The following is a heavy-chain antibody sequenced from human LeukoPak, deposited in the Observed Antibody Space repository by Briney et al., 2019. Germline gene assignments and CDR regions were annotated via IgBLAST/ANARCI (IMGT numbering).Heavy chain of an antibody. CDR3: ARVPYYYGSGSPPNY. Sequence: GGSLRLSCAASGFTFSSYWMHWVRQAPGKGLVWVSRINSDGSSTSYADSVKGRFTISRDNAKNTLYLQMNSLRAEDTAVYYCARVPYYYGSGSPPNYWGQGTLVTVSS. CDR2: INSDGSST. V-gene: IGHV3-74*01. J-gene: IGHJ4*02. D-gene: IGHD3-10*01. CDR1: GFTFSSYW.